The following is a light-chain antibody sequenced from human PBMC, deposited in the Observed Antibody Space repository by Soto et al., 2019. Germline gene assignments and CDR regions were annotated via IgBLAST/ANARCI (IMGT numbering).Light chain of an antibody. CDR2: DTS. J-gene: IGLJ2*01. Sequence: QAVVTQEPSLTMSPGGTVTLTCGSSTGAVTSGHYPYWFQQKPGQAPRTLIYDTSNKHSWTPARFSGSLLGGKAALTLSGAQPEDEAEYYCLLSYSGARLVVFGGGIQLTVL. V-gene: IGLV7-46*01. CDR3: LLSYSGARLVV. CDR1: TGAVTSGHY.